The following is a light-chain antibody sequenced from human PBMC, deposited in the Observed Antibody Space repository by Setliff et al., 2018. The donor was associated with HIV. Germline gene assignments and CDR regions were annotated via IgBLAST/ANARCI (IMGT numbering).Light chain of an antibody. J-gene: IGKJ3*01. CDR2: DAS. Sequence: DIQMTQSPSSLSASVGDRVTITCQASQDISNYLNWFQQKPGKAPKLLIYDASNLETGVPSGFSGSGSGTDFTFTISSLQPEDIATYYCQQYNNLFTFGPGTRWISN. V-gene: IGKV1-33*01. CDR1: QDISNY. CDR3: QQYNNLFT.